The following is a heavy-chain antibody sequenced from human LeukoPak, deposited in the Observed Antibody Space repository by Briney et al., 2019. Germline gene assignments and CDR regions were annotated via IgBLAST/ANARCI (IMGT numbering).Heavy chain of an antibody. CDR2: IKQDGSEK. Sequence: TGGSLRLSCAASGFAFSRYWMSWVRQAPGEGPEWVANIKQDGSEKYYVDSVKGRFTISRDNAKNSLYLQLNSLRAEDTAVYYCAKRSAAYNFWDLWGQGTLVTASS. CDR1: GFAFSRYW. D-gene: IGHD5-24*01. J-gene: IGHJ4*02. V-gene: IGHV3-7*01. CDR3: AKRSAAYNFWDL.